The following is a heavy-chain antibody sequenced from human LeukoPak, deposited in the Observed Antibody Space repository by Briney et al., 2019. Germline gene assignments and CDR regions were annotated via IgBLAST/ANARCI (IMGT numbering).Heavy chain of an antibody. V-gene: IGHV1-69*01. D-gene: IGHD2-15*01. J-gene: IGHJ6*02. CDR2: IIPIFGTA. CDR1: GGTFSSYA. CDR3: ARTPMGLGYCSGGSCYGYYGMDV. Sequence: SVKVSCKASGGTFSSYAISWVRQAPGQGLEWMGGIIPIFGTANYAQKFQGRVTITADESTSTAYMELSSLRSEDTAVCYCARTPMGLGYCSGGSCYGYYGMDVWGQGTTVTVSS.